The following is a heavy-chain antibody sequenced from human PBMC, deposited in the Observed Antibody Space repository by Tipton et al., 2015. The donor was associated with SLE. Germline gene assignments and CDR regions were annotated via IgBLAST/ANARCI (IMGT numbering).Heavy chain of an antibody. V-gene: IGHV3-30*02. CDR1: GFTFSRYG. CDR2: IRFDGNVK. D-gene: IGHD5-24*01. J-gene: IGHJ1*01. Sequence: SLRLSCAASGFTFSRYGMHWVRQAPGKSLEWVAFIRFDGNVKQYADSVKGRFTISRDNSKKMLSLQMNSLRADDTSIYYCAKGAWLQIGGYFQHWGQGTLVTVSS. CDR3: AKGAWLQIGGYFQH.